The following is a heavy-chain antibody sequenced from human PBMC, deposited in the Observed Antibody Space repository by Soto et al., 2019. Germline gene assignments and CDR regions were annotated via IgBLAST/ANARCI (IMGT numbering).Heavy chain of an antibody. D-gene: IGHD3-22*01. Sequence: QVQLQESGPGLVKPSETLSLTCTVSGGSISSYYWSWIRQPPGKGLEWIGYIYYSGSTNYNPSLKGRVTISVDTSKTQFSLQLSYVTAADTAVYYCAREGYYDSSGYPARDYYYYGMDVWGQGTTVTVSS. CDR3: AREGYYDSSGYPARDYYYYGMDV. V-gene: IGHV4-59*01. CDR2: IYYSGST. CDR1: GGSISSYY. J-gene: IGHJ6*02.